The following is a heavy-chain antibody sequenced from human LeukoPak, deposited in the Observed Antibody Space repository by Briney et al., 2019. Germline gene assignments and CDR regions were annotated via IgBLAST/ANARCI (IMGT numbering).Heavy chain of an antibody. V-gene: IGHV1-8*01. D-gene: IGHD6-13*01. CDR3: AREYGRAAAGTDY. Sequence: ASVTVSCTASGYTFTSYDINWVRQATGQGLEWMGWMNPNSGNTGYAQKFQGRVTMTRNTSISTAYMELSSLRSEDTAVYYCAREYGRAAAGTDYWGQGTLVTVSS. CDR2: MNPNSGNT. CDR1: GYTFTSYD. J-gene: IGHJ4*02.